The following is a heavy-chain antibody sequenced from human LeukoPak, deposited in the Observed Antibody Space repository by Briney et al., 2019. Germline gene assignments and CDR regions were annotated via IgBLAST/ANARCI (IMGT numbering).Heavy chain of an antibody. CDR2: IGSSGTTI. J-gene: IGHJ4*02. D-gene: IGHD2-8*02. CDR3: ARDLVADY. Sequence: PGGSLRLSCAASGFTFSECGMNWVRQAPGKGLDWVSYIGSSGTTIFYADSVKGRFSISRDNAKNSLYLQMNSLRADDTAVYYCARDLVADYWGQGTLVTVSS. CDR1: GFTFSECG. V-gene: IGHV3-48*03.